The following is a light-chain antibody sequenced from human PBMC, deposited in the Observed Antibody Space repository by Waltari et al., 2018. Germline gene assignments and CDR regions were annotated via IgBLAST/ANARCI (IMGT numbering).Light chain of an antibody. J-gene: IGKJ3*01. CDR1: QRITTW. CDR2: KAS. Sequence: DIQMTQSPSTLSASVGDRVTITCRASQRITTWLAWYQQKPGRAPQLLISKASTLQSGVPSRFGARGSGTECTLTISSLQPDDFATYYCQQYHSFSRFAFGPGTKVHLK. CDR3: QQYHSFSRFA. V-gene: IGKV1-5*03.